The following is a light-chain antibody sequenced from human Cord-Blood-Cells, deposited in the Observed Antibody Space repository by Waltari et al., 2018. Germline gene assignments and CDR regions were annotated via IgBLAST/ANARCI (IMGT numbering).Light chain of an antibody. CDR3: CSYAGSSTYVV. Sequence: QSALTQPASVSGSPGQSITISCPGTSSDVGSYNLVSWYQRHPGKAPKLMIYQGSKRPSWVANRFSGSNYGNTASLQISGLQAADDADYCCCSYAGSSTYVVFGGGTKLTVL. CDR1: SSDVGSYNL. V-gene: IGLV2-23*01. CDR2: QGS. J-gene: IGLJ2*01.